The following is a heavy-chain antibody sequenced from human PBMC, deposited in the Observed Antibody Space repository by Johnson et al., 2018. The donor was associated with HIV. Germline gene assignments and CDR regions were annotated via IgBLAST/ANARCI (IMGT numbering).Heavy chain of an antibody. CDR1: GFTFSSYA. V-gene: IGHV3-30*18. CDR3: AKDLSQWLIPEAFDI. Sequence: QEKLVESGGGVVQPGRSLRLSCAASGFTFSSYAMHWVRQAPGKGLDRVAVSSYHGGKAYYADSVKGRFTISRDHSKNTLYLQMNSLRAEDTAVYYCAKDLSQWLIPEAFDIWGQGTMVTVSS. CDR2: SSYHGGKA. J-gene: IGHJ3*02. D-gene: IGHD6-19*01.